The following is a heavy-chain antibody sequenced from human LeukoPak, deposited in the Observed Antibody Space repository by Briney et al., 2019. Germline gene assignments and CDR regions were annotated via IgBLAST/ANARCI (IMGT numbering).Heavy chain of an antibody. Sequence: SVKVSCKASGGTFSSYAISWVRQAPGQGLEWMGRIIPILGIANYAQKFQGRVTITADKSTSTAYIELSSLRSEDTAMYYCARSAKSHCSGGSCYSFTLWFDPWGQGTLVTVSS. CDR1: GGTFSSYA. CDR3: ARSAKSHCSGGSCYSFTLWFDP. J-gene: IGHJ5*02. CDR2: IIPILGIA. V-gene: IGHV1-69*04. D-gene: IGHD2-15*01.